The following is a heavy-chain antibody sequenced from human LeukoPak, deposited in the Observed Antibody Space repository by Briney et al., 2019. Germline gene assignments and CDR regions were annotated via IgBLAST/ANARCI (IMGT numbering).Heavy chain of an antibody. J-gene: IGHJ4*02. CDR3: ARGRGSSWYYFDS. D-gene: IGHD6-13*01. CDR1: GGSISSYY. V-gene: IGHV4-59*12. CDR2: IYYSGST. Sequence: SETLSLTCTVSGGSISSYYWSWIRQPPGEGLEWIGYIYYSGSTNYDPSLKSRVTISVDTSKNQFSLNLSSVTAADTAVYYCARGRGSSWYYFDSWGQGTLVTVSS.